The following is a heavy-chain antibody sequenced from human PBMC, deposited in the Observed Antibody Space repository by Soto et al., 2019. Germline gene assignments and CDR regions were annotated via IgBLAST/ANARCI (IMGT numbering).Heavy chain of an antibody. CDR3: ARDRPGDEGDAFDI. J-gene: IGHJ3*02. D-gene: IGHD3-10*01. Sequence: EVQLVETGGGLIQPGGSLRLSCAASGLTVSSNYMNWVRQAPGKGLEWVSVLYSGGSTHYAGSVKGRFIISRDNSKTTLYLQMNSLRAEDTAVYYCARDRPGDEGDAFDIWGHGTMVTVSS. CDR2: LYSGGST. V-gene: IGHV3-53*02. CDR1: GLTVSSNY.